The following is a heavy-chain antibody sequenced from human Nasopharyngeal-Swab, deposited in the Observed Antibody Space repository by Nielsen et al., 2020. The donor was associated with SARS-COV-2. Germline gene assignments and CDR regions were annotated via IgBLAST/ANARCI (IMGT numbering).Heavy chain of an antibody. CDR2: VDFVGSP. Sequence: SETLSLTCSVSGDSFTSSDYYWGWIRQPPGKGLEWIGSVDFVGSPFYNPSLKSRVTISVDRPKKQFSLRLNSVTAADTAVYYCARVMVATTIWFDPWGRGTLVTVSS. J-gene: IGHJ5*02. V-gene: IGHV4-39*07. CDR3: ARVMVATTIWFDP. D-gene: IGHD2-15*01. CDR1: GDSFTSSDYY.